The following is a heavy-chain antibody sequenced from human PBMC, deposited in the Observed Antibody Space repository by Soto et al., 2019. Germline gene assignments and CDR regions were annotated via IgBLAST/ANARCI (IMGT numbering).Heavy chain of an antibody. CDR3: LYYYGSSGYYFLDY. V-gene: IGHV3-15*01. Sequence: TWRSLRLSCSASGFTFSNAWMSWFRQAPGKGLEWVGRIKSKTDGGTTDYAAPVKGRFTISRDDSKNTLYLQMNSLKTEDTAVYYCLYYYGSSGYYFLDYWGQGTLVTVSS. J-gene: IGHJ4*02. D-gene: IGHD3-22*01. CDR1: GFTFSNAW. CDR2: IKSKTDGGTT.